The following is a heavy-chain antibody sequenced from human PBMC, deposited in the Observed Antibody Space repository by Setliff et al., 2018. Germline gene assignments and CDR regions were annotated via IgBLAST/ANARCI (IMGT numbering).Heavy chain of an antibody. J-gene: IGHJ2*01. D-gene: IGHD7-27*01. CDR1: GFTFSSYA. V-gene: IGHV3-23*01. CDR2: ISGSAQTT. Sequence: GGSLRLSCAASGFTFSSYAITWVRQAPGKGLEWVSMISGSAQTTYYADSVKGRFTISRDNSKNTVYLEMNSLRAEDTAVYYCAKGNPLPLTGDYWYFDLWGRGTLVTVSS. CDR3: AKGNPLPLTGDYWYFDL.